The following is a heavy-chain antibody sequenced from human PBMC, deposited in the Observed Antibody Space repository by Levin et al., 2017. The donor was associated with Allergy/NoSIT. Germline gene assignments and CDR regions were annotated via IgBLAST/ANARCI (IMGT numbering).Heavy chain of an antibody. CDR1: GYTFTNYG. V-gene: IGHV1-18*01. Sequence: GGSLRLSCKASGYTFTNYGVSWVRQAPGQGLEWLGWISGYNGHTNYAQNIQGRVTMTTDTSTSTAYMELRSLRSDDTAVYYCARERCSTNCYDQSSIVDYWGQGTLVTVSS. CDR3: ARERCSTNCYDQSSIVDY. D-gene: IGHD2-2*01. J-gene: IGHJ4*02. CDR2: ISGYNGHT.